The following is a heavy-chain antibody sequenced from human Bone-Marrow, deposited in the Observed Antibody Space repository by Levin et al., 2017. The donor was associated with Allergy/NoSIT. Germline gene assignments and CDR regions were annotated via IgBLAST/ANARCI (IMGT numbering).Heavy chain of an antibody. J-gene: IGHJ4*02. CDR3: ARRSDVLTGAYDY. D-gene: IGHD3-9*01. V-gene: IGHV4-39*01. CDR2: IYYSGTT. Sequence: GKGLEWIGFIYYSGTTYYNPSLKSRVTISVDTSKNQFSLRLTSVTAADTALYFCARRSDVLTGAYDYWGQGTRVTVSS.